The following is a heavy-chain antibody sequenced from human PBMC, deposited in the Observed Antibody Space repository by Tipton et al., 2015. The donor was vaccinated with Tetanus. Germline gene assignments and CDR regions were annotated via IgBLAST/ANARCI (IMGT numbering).Heavy chain of an antibody. J-gene: IGHJ5*02. CDR1: GGSISTGTYF. V-gene: IGHV4-39*01. CDR3: ARSADNWFDP. Sequence: LRLSCTVSGGSISTGTYFWDWIRQVPGRGLEWIGNIYYNGNTLQNPSLKSRVTLSLDRSKNQFSLKLRSVTAADTAVYFCARSADNWFDPWGQGTLVAVSS. CDR2: IYYNGNT.